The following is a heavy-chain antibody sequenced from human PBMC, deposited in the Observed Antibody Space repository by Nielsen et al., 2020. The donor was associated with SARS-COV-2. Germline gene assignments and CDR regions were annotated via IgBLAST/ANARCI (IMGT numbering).Heavy chain of an antibody. CDR2: ISYDGTTK. J-gene: IGHJ6*02. CDR3: ARDHGFCSGGSCYRHYSYGMDV. Sequence: GGSLRLSCAASGFTFSSYGMHWVRQAPGKGLKWVAVISYDGTTKHHAASAKGRFPVSSDNSKTTQHLQMDSLRAEDTAIYYCARDHGFCSGGSCYRHYSYGMDVWGQGATVTVSS. CDR1: GFTFSSYG. D-gene: IGHD2-15*01. V-gene: IGHV3-30*06.